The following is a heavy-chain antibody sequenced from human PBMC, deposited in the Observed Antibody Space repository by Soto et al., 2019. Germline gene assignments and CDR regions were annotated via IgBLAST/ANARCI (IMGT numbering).Heavy chain of an antibody. D-gene: IGHD6-6*01. V-gene: IGHV3-23*01. J-gene: IGHJ4*02. CDR1: GFTFSTYA. Sequence: EVQLLESGGGLVQPGGSLRLSCAASGFTFSTYAMSWVRQAPGKGLEWVSAISGTGGSTYYADSVKGRFTISRDNSKNTLYLQMNSLRAEDTAVYYGAKIWDTTSSSSSHWGQGTLFTVSS. CDR3: AKIWDTTSSSSSH. CDR2: ISGTGGST.